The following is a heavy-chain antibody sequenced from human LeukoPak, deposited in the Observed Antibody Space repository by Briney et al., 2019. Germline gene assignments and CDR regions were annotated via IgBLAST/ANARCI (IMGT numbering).Heavy chain of an antibody. CDR3: ARGYSGYDYFDY. CDR1: GGSISSYY. D-gene: IGHD5-12*01. CDR2: IYYSGST. Sequence: SETLPLTCTVSGGSISSYYWSWIRQPPGKGLEWIGYIYYSGSTIYNPSLKSRVTISVDTSKNQFSLKLSSVTAADTAVYYCARGYSGYDYFDYWGQGTLVTVSS. J-gene: IGHJ4*02. V-gene: IGHV4-59*01.